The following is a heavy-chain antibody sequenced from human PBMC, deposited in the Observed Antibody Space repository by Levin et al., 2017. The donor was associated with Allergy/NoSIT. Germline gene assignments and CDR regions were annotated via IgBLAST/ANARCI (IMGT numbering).Heavy chain of an antibody. CDR1: GFTFSSYG. CDR2: ISYDGSNT. J-gene: IGHJ1*01. CDR3: AKESQGYYDFWSSTVVEYFQN. D-gene: IGHD3-3*01. V-gene: IGHV3-30*18. Sequence: PGGSLRLSCAASGFTFSSYGLHWVRQAPGKGLEWVAVISYDGSNTYYADSVMGRFTISRDNSKNSVYLQMNSLRAEDTAVYYCAKESQGYYDFWSSTVVEYFQNWGQGTLVTVSS.